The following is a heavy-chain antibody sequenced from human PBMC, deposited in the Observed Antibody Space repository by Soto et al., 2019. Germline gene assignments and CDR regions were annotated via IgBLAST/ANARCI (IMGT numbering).Heavy chain of an antibody. J-gene: IGHJ6*02. V-gene: IGHV3-43*01. Sequence: PGGSLRLSCAAPGFTFDDYTMNWVRQAPGKGLEWVSLISWDGGSTYYADSVKGRFTISRDNSKNSLYLQMNSLRTEDTALYYCAKEIYGGLNYDFWRRRYYYYGMDVWGQGTTVTVSS. D-gene: IGHD3-3*01. CDR2: ISWDGGST. CDR3: AKEIYGGLNYDFWRRRYYYYGMDV. CDR1: GFTFDDYT.